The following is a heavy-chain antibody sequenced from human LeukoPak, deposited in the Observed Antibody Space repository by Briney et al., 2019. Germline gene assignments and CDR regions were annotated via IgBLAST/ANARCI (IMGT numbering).Heavy chain of an antibody. J-gene: IGHJ4*02. V-gene: IGHV4-38-2*02. Sequence: SETLSLTCTVSGYSISSTYYWGWIRQPPGKGLEWVGSVFHSGNTYYNPSLKSRLTISADTSKNQFSLKLSSVTAADTAVYYCAIIQLWLDIDYWGQGTLVTVSS. CDR1: GYSISSTYY. CDR3: AIIQLWLDIDY. D-gene: IGHD5-18*01. CDR2: VFHSGNT.